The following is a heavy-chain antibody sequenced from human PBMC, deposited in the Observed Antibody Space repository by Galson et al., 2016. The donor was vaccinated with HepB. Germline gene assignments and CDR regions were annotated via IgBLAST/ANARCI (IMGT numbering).Heavy chain of an antibody. J-gene: IGHJ4*02. CDR1: GFTFSAYN. Sequence: SLRLSCAASGFTFSAYNMIWVRQAPGKGLEWVSSISLSSDYISYADSLKGRFTISRDNAKNSLYLQMNSLRAEDTAVYFCARVSSGLRGFDYWGQGTLVTVSS. CDR3: ARVSSGLRGFDY. D-gene: IGHD5-12*01. CDR2: ISLSSDYI. V-gene: IGHV3-21*01.